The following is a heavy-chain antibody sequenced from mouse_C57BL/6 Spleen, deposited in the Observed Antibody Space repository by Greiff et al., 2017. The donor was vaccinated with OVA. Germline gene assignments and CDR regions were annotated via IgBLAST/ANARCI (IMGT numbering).Heavy chain of an antibody. CDR2: IYTGDSDT. V-gene: IGHV1-74*01. J-gene: IGHJ3*01. CDR3: AIGWFAY. Sequence: QVQLQQPGAELVKPGASVKVSCKASGYTFTSYWMHWVKQRPGKGLEWIGRIYTGDSDTNYNQTFKGKATLTVDKSSSTAYMQLSSLTSEDSAVYYRAIGWFAYWGQGTLVTVSS. CDR1: GYTFTSYW.